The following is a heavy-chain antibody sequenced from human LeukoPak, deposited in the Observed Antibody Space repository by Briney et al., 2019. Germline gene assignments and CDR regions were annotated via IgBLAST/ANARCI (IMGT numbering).Heavy chain of an antibody. CDR1: GFTFSSYS. CDR3: AKDIPTLKVVVYCSGGSCYSDSSGVGFDY. CDR2: ISSSSSYI. J-gene: IGHJ4*02. Sequence: PGGSLRLSCAASGFTFSSYSMNWVRQAPGKGLEWVSSISSSSSYIYYADSVKGRFTISRDNAKNSLYLQMNSLRAEDTAVYYCAKDIPTLKVVVYCSGGSCYSDSSGVGFDYWGQGTLVTVSS. D-gene: IGHD2-15*01. V-gene: IGHV3-21*01.